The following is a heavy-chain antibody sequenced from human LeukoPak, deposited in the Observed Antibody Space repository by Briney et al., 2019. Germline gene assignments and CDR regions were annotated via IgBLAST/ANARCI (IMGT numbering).Heavy chain of an antibody. D-gene: IGHD6-13*01. CDR1: EFSVGSNY. Sequence: GGSLRLSCAASEFSVGSNYMTWVRQAPGKGLEWVSLIYSGGSTYYADSVKGRFTISRDNSKNTLYLQMNSLRAEDTAVYYCARGADLDSSWLYYYSMDVWGKGTTVTVSS. J-gene: IGHJ6*03. CDR3: ARGADLDSSWLYYYSMDV. CDR2: IYSGGST. V-gene: IGHV3-66*01.